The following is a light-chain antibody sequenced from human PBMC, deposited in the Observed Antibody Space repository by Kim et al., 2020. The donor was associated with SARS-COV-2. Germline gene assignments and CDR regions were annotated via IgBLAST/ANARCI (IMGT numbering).Light chain of an antibody. CDR1: RNDVGSYNY. V-gene: IGLV2-14*03. CDR3: SSYTSSSTWV. Sequence: GQSITISCTGTRNDVGSYNYVSWYQQHPGKAPKLMIYDVSKRPSGVSNRFSGSKSGNTASLTISGLQAEDEADYYCSSYTSSSTWVFGGGTQLTVL. CDR2: DVS. J-gene: IGLJ3*02.